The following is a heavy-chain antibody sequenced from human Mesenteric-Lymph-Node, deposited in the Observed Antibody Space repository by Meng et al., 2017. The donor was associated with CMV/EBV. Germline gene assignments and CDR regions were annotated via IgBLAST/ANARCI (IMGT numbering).Heavy chain of an antibody. CDR2: ISSSSSYI. D-gene: IGHD4-23*01. Sequence: GGSLKISCAASGFTFSSYSMNWVRQAPGKGLEWVSSISSSSSYIYYADSVKGRFTISRDNAKNSLYLQMNSLRAEDTAVYYCARAIVVTSDYWGQGTLVTVSS. J-gene: IGHJ4*02. CDR3: ARAIVVTSDY. CDR1: GFTFSSYS. V-gene: IGHV3-21*01.